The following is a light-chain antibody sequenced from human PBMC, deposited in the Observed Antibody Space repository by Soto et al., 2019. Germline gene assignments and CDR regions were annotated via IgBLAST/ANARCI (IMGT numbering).Light chain of an antibody. CDR2: TNY. CDR1: SSNIGTNP. J-gene: IGLJ1*01. V-gene: IGLV1-44*01. CDR3: AAWDDSLNGHV. Sequence: QSVLTKPPSASGTPGQRVPISCSGSSSNIGTNPVNWYQQLPGTAPKPLIYTNYQRPSGVPDRFSGSKSGTSASLAISGLQSEDEADYYCAAWDDSLNGHVFGTGTKVTVL.